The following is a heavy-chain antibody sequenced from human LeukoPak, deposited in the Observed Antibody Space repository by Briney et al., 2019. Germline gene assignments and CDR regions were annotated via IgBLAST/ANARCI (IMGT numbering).Heavy chain of an antibody. CDR3: AREGWLQPKFDY. J-gene: IGHJ4*02. CDR2: ISYDGSNK. D-gene: IGHD5-24*01. CDR1: GFTFSSYA. V-gene: IGHV3-30*04. Sequence: GGSLRLSCAASGFTFSSYAMHWVRQAPGKGLEWVAAISYDGSNKYYADSVKGRFTISRDNSKNTLYLQMNSLRAEDTAVYYCAREGWLQPKFDYWGQGTLVTVSS.